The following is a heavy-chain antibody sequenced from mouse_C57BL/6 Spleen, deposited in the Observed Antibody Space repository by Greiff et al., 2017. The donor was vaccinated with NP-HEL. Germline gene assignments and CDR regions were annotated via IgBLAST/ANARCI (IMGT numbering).Heavy chain of an antibody. CDR3: ARGGTYYYGSSQYYFDY. Sequence: EVQVVESGGGLVKPGGSLKLSCAASGFTFSDYGMHWVRQAPEKGLEWVAYISSGSSTIYYADTVKGRFTISRDNAKNTLFLQMTSLRSEDTAMYYCARGGTYYYGSSQYYFDYWGQGTTLTVSS. V-gene: IGHV5-17*01. CDR2: ISSGSSTI. CDR1: GFTFSDYG. D-gene: IGHD1-1*01. J-gene: IGHJ2*01.